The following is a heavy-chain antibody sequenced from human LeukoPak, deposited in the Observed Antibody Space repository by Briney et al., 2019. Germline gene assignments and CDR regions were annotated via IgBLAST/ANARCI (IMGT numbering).Heavy chain of an antibody. J-gene: IGHJ3*02. Sequence: ASETLSPTCAVYGGSFSGYYSGWISQPPRNGLEWNGEINHSGTTTYNPSLRGGVTISVETPKTQCSLRLSSVTAAAPAVNSCARAPPWSGYCSYQHDAFDIWGQGTMVTGSS. D-gene: IGHD3-3*01. V-gene: IGHV4-34*01. CDR3: ARAPPWSGYCSYQHDAFDI. CDR2: INHSGTT. CDR1: GGSFSGYY.